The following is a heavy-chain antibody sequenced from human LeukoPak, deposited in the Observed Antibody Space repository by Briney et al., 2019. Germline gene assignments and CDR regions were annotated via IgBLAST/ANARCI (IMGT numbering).Heavy chain of an antibody. V-gene: IGHV5-51*01. CDR3: ARRHTQMFGHFDY. CDR1: GYSFTSYW. Sequence: GESLKISCKGSGYSFTSYWIGWVRQMPGKGLEWMGIIYPGDSDTRYSPSFQGQVAISADKSISTAYLQWSSLKASDTAMYYCARRHTQMFGHFDYWGQGTLVTVSS. CDR2: IYPGDSDT. D-gene: IGHD3-16*01. J-gene: IGHJ4*02.